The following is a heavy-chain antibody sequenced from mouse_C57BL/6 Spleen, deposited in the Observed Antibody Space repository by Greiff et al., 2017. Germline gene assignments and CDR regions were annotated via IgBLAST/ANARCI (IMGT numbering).Heavy chain of an antibody. CDR2: IDPSDGET. J-gene: IGHJ1*03. Sequence: QVQLQQSGAELARPGSSVKLSCKASGYTFTSYWMHWVKQRPRQGLEWIGNIDPSDGETNYNQKFKDKATLTVDQSSSTAYMQLSSLTSEDSAVYYCARWYDGYRGYFAVWGTGTLVPVSS. CDR1: GYTFTSYW. V-gene: IGHV1-52*01. D-gene: IGHD2-14*01. CDR3: ARWYDGYRGYFAV.